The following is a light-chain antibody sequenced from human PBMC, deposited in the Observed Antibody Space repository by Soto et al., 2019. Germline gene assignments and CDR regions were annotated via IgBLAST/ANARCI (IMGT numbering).Light chain of an antibody. Sequence: QSALTQPASVSGSPGQSITISCTGTSSDVGGYNYISWYQQHPGKVPKLLIYEVNNRPSGVSNRIYGSKSGNTASLTISGLQAEDEADYYCSSFTTSSTRIFGGGTKLTVL. J-gene: IGLJ2*01. V-gene: IGLV2-14*01. CDR2: EVN. CDR3: SSFTTSSTRI. CDR1: SSDVGGYNY.